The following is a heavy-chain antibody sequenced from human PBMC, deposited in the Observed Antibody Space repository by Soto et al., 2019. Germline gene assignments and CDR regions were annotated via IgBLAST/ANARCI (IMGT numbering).Heavy chain of an antibody. Sequence: SETLSLTCTVSGGSISSSSYYWGWIRQPPGKGLEWIGYIYYSGSTNYNPSLKSRVTISVDTSKNQFSLKLSSVTAADTAVYYCARESDYGDYTAAFDIWGQGTMVTVSS. V-gene: IGHV4-61*01. J-gene: IGHJ3*02. CDR2: IYYSGST. CDR3: ARESDYGDYTAAFDI. D-gene: IGHD4-17*01. CDR1: GGSISSSSYY.